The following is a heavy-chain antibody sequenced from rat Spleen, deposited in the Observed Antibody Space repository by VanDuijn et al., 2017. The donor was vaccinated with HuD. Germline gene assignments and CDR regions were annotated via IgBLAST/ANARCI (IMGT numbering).Heavy chain of an antibody. V-gene: IGHV5-29*01. D-gene: IGHD1-9*01. Sequence: EVQLVESDGGLMQPGRSLKLSCAASGFTLSDYYMAWVRQAPTKGLEWVASISYDGGSTYYRDSVKGRFTISRDKGKNTLYLQMDSLRSEDTATYYCGRQGYTYYGYNYVDALGQGASVTVSS. CDR3: GRQGYTYYGYNYVDA. CDR1: GFTLSDYY. CDR2: ISYDGGST. J-gene: IGHJ4*01.